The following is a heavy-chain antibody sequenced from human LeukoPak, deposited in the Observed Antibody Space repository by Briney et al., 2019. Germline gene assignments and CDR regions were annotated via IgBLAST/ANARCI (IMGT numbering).Heavy chain of an antibody. V-gene: IGHV3-74*01. Sequence: GGSLRLSCAASGFTFSSYWMHWVRQAPGKGLVWVSRINSDGSSTSYADSVKGRFTISRDNSKNTVYLQMNSLRSEDTAVYYCAHGKGYLEYWGQGTLVTVSS. D-gene: IGHD2/OR15-2a*01. CDR2: INSDGSST. CDR3: AHGKGYLEY. CDR1: GFTFSSYW. J-gene: IGHJ4*02.